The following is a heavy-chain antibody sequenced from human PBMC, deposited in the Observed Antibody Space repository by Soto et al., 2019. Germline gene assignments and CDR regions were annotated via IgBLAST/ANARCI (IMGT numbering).Heavy chain of an antibody. J-gene: IGHJ6*02. Sequence: SQTLSLTCAISGDSVSSNSAAWNWIRQSPSRGLEWLGRTYYRSKWYNDYAVSVKSRITINPDTSKNQFSLQLNSVTPEDTAVYYCARDRIAARRYYYYGMDVWSQGTTLTVS. CDR3: ARDRIAARRYYYYGMDV. D-gene: IGHD6-6*01. CDR1: GDSVSSNSAA. CDR2: TYYRSKWYN. V-gene: IGHV6-1*01.